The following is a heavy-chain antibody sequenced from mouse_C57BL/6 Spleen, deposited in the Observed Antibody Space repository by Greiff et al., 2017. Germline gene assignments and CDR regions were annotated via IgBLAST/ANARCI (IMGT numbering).Heavy chain of an antibody. J-gene: IGHJ3*01. D-gene: IGHD1-1*01. Sequence: VQLQQPGPELVKPGASVKISCKASGYSFTGYYMNWVKQSPEKSLEWIGEINPSTGGTTYNQKFKAKATLTVDKSSSTAYMQLKGLTSEDSAVYYCARGGSSKFAYWGQGTLVTVSA. CDR3: ARGGSSKFAY. CDR2: INPSTGGT. V-gene: IGHV1-42*01. CDR1: GYSFTGYY.